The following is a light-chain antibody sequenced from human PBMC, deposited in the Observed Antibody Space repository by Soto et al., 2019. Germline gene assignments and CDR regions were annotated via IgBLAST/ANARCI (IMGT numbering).Light chain of an antibody. Sequence: DIQMTQSPSTLSASVGDRVTITCRASQSISSWLAWYQQKPGKAPKLLIYKASSLESGVPSRFSGSGSGTEFTLTISSLQPDDFATYYCQHYDTYRATFGLGTKVDIK. CDR1: QSISSW. CDR2: KAS. J-gene: IGKJ1*01. CDR3: QHYDTYRAT. V-gene: IGKV1-5*03.